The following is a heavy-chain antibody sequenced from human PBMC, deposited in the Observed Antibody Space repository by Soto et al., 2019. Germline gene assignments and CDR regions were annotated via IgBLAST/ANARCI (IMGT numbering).Heavy chain of an antibody. J-gene: IGHJ6*02. CDR2: IIPIFGTA. CDR1: GGTFSSYA. D-gene: IGHD1-7*01. CDR3: AGPPELTRIYYYGMDV. V-gene: IGHV1-69*13. Sequence: SVKVSCKASGGTFSSYAISWVRQAPGQGLEWMGGIIPIFGTANYAQKFQGRVTITADESTSTAYMELSSLRSEDTAVYYCAGPPELTRIYYYGMDVWGQGTTVTSP.